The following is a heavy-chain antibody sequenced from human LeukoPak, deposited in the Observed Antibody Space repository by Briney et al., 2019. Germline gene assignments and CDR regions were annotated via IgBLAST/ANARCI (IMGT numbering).Heavy chain of an antibody. CDR1: GGSISSSTYY. Sequence: SETLSLTCTVSGGSISSSTYYWGWIRQPPGKGLEWFGSIYYSGSTYYNPSLKSRVTISVDTSKNQFSMKLSSVTAADTAVYYCARSEQWLVPLDHWGQGTLVTVSS. V-gene: IGHV4-39*07. CDR3: ARSEQWLVPLDH. CDR2: IYYSGST. D-gene: IGHD6-19*01. J-gene: IGHJ4*02.